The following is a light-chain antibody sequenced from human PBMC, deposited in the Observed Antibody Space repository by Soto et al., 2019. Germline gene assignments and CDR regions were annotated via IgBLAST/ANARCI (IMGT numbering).Light chain of an antibody. J-gene: IGKJ1*01. CDR1: QTISNY. CDR3: QQYNNHPRT. V-gene: IGKV1-5*01. Sequence: DIQLTQSPSTLSASVGDRVTITCRAGQTISNYLGWYQQKPGKAPKLLIYEASNLEAGVPSRFSGSGSGTDFTLTISSLQPEDFATYYCQQYNNHPRTFGQGTKVDIK. CDR2: EAS.